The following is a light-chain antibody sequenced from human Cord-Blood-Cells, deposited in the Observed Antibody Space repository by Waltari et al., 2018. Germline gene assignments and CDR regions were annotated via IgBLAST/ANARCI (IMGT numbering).Light chain of an antibody. CDR2: WAS. CDR3: QQYYSTPWT. V-gene: IGKV4-1*01. Sequence: DIVMTQSPDSLAVSLGERATINCKSSQSVLYSSNNKNYLAWYQQKPGQPPKLLIYWASTRESGVPDRFSGSGSGTDFTLTIISLPAEDVAVYYCQQYYSTPWTFGQGTKVEIK. CDR1: QSVLYSSNNKNY. J-gene: IGKJ1*01.